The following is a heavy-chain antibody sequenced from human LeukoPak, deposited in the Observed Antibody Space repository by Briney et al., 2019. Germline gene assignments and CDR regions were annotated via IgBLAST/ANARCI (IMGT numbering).Heavy chain of an antibody. D-gene: IGHD3-16*01. CDR3: VRDLFGRDRRPFDC. CDR2: IKQDGSEK. CDR1: GFTFSSYW. Sequence: GGSLRLSCAASGFTFSSYWMSWVRQAPGKGLEGVANIKQDGSEKYYVDSVKGRFTISRDNAKNSLYLQMNSLGAEDTAVYYCVRDLFGRDRRPFDCWGQGTLVTVSS. J-gene: IGHJ4*02. V-gene: IGHV3-7*01.